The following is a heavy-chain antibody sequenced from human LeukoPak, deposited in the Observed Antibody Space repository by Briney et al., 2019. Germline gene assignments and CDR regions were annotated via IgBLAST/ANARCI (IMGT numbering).Heavy chain of an antibody. D-gene: IGHD3-22*01. CDR3: ASVVLLRHYDNSGYFFDY. CDR1: GGSISSGNYY. V-gene: IGHV4-61*01. CDR2: VFYSGST. J-gene: IGHJ4*02. Sequence: SETLSLTCTVSGGSISSGNYYWSWIRQPPGKGLEWIGYVFYSGSTNNNPSLKRRVTISIDTSKNQFSLRLSSVTAADTAVYYSASVVLLRHYDNSGYFFDYWGQGTLVTVSS.